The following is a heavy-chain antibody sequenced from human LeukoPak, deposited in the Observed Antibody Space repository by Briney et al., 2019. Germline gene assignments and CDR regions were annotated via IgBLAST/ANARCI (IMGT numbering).Heavy chain of an antibody. J-gene: IGHJ4*02. CDR3: FLWDTVLSRDY. Sequence: KSSETLSLTCAVYGGSFSAYYCHWIRQPPGKGLEWIGEINHSGNTKYYPSLKSRVTISIDTSRNQFSLKLSSATAADTAVYYCFLWDTVLSRDYWGQGAMVGVSS. CDR1: GGSFSAYY. D-gene: IGHD4-23*01. V-gene: IGHV4-34*01. CDR2: INHSGNT.